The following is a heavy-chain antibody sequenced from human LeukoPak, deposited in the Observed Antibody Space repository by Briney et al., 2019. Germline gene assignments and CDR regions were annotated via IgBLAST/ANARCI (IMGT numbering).Heavy chain of an antibody. CDR1: GYTLTELS. V-gene: IGHV1-24*01. D-gene: IGHD1-14*01. Sequence: ASVKVSCKVSGYTLTELSVHWVRQAPGKGLEWMGGFDPEDGGTIYAQKFQGRVTMTEDTSTDTAYMELSSLRSEDTAVYYCATGRAGFEYFQHWGQGTLVTVSS. CDR3: ATGRAGFEYFQH. J-gene: IGHJ1*01. CDR2: FDPEDGGT.